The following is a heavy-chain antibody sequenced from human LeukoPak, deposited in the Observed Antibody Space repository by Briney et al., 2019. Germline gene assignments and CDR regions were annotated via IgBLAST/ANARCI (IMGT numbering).Heavy chain of an antibody. CDR2: MNPNSGNT. CDR1: GYTFTSYD. J-gene: IGHJ6*02. D-gene: IGHD2-2*01. V-gene: IGHV1-8*01. CDR3: ARGPGVVVPAAYYYYYYGMDV. Sequence: ASVKVSCKASGYTFTSYDINWVRQATGQGLEWMGWMNPNSGNTGYAQKFQGRVTMTRNTSISTAYMELSSLRSEDTAVYYCARGPGVVVPAAYYYYYYGMDVWGQGTTVTVSS.